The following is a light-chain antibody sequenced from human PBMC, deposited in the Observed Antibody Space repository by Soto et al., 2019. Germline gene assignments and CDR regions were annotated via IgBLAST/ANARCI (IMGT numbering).Light chain of an antibody. V-gene: IGKV3-15*01. Sequence: IVMTQSPATVSVSPGERATLSCRASQSLNDNLAWYQQKPGQAPRLLIYRASTRATGVPARFSASGSGTEFTLTISSLQSEDSAVYYCHQYSNWPPWTFGPGTKVDIK. CDR2: RAS. J-gene: IGKJ1*01. CDR3: HQYSNWPPWT. CDR1: QSLNDN.